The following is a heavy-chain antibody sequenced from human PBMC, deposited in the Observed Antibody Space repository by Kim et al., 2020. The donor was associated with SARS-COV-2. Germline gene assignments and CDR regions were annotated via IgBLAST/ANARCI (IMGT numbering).Heavy chain of an antibody. CDR2: IIPILGIA. Sequence: SVKVSCKASGGTFSSYAISWVRQSPGQGLEWLGRIIPILGIANYAQKFQGRVTITADKSTSTAYMELSSLRSEDTAVYYCASDSESLETGTTWGDAFDIWGQGTMVTVSS. J-gene: IGHJ3*02. D-gene: IGHD1-1*01. CDR3: ASDSESLETGTTWGDAFDI. V-gene: IGHV1-69*04. CDR1: GGTFSSYA.